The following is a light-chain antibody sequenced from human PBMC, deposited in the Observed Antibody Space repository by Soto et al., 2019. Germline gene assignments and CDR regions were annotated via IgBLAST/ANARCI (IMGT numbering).Light chain of an antibody. CDR2: DVS. CDR3: CSYTTSNARQIV. CDR1: SSDVGGYNY. Sequence: QPVLTQPASVSGSHRQSITISCTETSSDVGGYNYVSWYRQHPGKAPKFMIYDVSIRPSGVSNRFSGSKSGNTASLTISGLQAEDEADYYCCSYTTSNARQIVFGTGTKVTVL. J-gene: IGLJ1*01. V-gene: IGLV2-14*03.